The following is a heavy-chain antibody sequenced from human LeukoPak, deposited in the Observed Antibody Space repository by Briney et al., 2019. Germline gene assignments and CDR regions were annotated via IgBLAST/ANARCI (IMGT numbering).Heavy chain of an antibody. CDR2: ISSSSSYI. CDR3: ARVVDTAMANYGMDV. CDR1: GFTFSSYS. Sequence: GGSLRLSCAASGFTFSSYSMNWVRQAPGMGLEWVSSISSSSSYIYYADSVKGRFTISRDNAKNSLYLQMNSLRAEDTAVYYCARVVDTAMANYGMDVWGKGTTVTVSS. D-gene: IGHD5-18*01. J-gene: IGHJ6*04. V-gene: IGHV3-21*01.